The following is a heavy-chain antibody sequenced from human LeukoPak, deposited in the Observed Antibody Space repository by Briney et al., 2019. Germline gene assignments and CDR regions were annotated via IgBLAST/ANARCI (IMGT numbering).Heavy chain of an antibody. CDR2: IYFSGST. V-gene: IGHV4-59*08. D-gene: IGHD1-26*01. CDR3: ARHKSSGTYPLDY. J-gene: IGHJ4*02. CDR1: GGSISSYY. Sequence: KPSETLSLTCTVSGGSISSYYWSWIRQPPGKGLEWIGHIYFSGSTNYNPSLKSRVTISEDTSKNQFSLKLSSVTAADTAVYYCARHKSSGTYPLDYWGQGTLVVVPS.